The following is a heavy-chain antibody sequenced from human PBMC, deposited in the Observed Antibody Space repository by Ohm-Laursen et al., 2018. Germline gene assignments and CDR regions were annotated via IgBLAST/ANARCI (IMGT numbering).Heavy chain of an antibody. CDR2: ISSSGSTI. CDR1: GFTFSSYE. D-gene: IGHD6-19*01. J-gene: IGHJ6*02. V-gene: IGHV3-48*03. CDR3: ARVPGWLDDYYYYGMDV. Sequence: SLRLSCSASGFTFSSYEMNWVRQAPGKGLEWGSYISSSGSTIYYADSVKGRFTISRDNAKNSLYLQMNSLRAEDTALYHCARVPGWLDDYYYYGMDVWGQGTTVTVSS.